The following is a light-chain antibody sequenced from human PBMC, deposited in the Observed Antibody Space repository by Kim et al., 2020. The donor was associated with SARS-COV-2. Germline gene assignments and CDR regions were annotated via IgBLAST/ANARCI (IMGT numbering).Light chain of an antibody. J-gene: IGKJ1*01. CDR2: AAS. Sequence: APVGDRVTITCRASQSISSYLNWYQQKPGKAPKLLIYAASSLQSGVPARFSGSGSGTDFTLTISRLQPEDFATYYCQQSYSTPPAFGQGTKVDIK. CDR1: QSISSY. CDR3: QQSYSTPPA. V-gene: IGKV1-39*01.